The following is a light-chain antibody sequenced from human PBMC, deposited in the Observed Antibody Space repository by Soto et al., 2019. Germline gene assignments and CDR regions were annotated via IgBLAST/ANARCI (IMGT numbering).Light chain of an antibody. J-gene: IGKJ1*01. CDR2: DAS. CDR1: QSVSSN. CDR3: QQRSNWWT. Sequence: EIVLTQSPGTLSLSPGERATLSGRASQSVSSNLAWYQQKPGQAPRLLMYDASTRATGIPARFSGTGSGTEFTLTISSLQSEEFAVYYCQQRSNWWTVGQLTKVDIK. V-gene: IGKV3-15*01.